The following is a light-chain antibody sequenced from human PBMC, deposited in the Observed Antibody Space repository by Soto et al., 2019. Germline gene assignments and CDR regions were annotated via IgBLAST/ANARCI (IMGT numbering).Light chain of an antibody. Sequence: SVLTQPRSVSGSPGQSVTISCTGTSSDVGGYNYVSWYQQHPGKAPKLMIYDVSKRPSGVPDRFSGSKTGNTASLTISXXXXXDEADYYCCSYAGSYVFGTGTKVTVL. CDR1: SSDVGGYNY. V-gene: IGLV2-11*01. J-gene: IGLJ1*01. CDR3: CSYAGSYV. CDR2: DVS.